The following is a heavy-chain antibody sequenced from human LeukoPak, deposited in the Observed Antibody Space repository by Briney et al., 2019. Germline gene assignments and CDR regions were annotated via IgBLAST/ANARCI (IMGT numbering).Heavy chain of an antibody. V-gene: IGHV4-61*02. CDR1: GASITSGSYY. CDR3: ARVTGYVMEDYFDY. D-gene: IGHD6-13*01. Sequence: SETLSLTCTVSGASITSGSYYWSWIRQPAGKGLEWIGRTYFSGSTNYNPSLKSRVTISVDTSKNQFSLNLNSVTAADTAVYFCARVTGYVMEDYFDYWGQGTLVTVSS. J-gene: IGHJ4*02. CDR2: TYFSGST.